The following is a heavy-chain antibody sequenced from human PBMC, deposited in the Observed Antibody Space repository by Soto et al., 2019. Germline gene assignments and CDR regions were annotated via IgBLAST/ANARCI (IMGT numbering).Heavy chain of an antibody. V-gene: IGHV5-10-1*01. CDR3: ARLPVHYYDSSGYDY. J-gene: IGHJ4*02. Sequence: GESLQISCQGFGYTFTSYWLTWVRQMPGKGLEWMGRIDPSDSYTNYSPPFQGHVTISADKSISTAYLQWSSLKASDTAMYYCARLPVHYYDSSGYDYWGQGTLVTVSS. D-gene: IGHD3-22*01. CDR1: GYTFTSYW. CDR2: IDPSDSYT.